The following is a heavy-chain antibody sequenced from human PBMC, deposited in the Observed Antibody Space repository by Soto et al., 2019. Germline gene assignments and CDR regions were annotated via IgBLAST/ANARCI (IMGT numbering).Heavy chain of an antibody. CDR2: IGGSGGIT. CDR1: GFTFSNYP. V-gene: IGHV3-23*01. J-gene: IGHJ4*02. D-gene: IGHD6-13*01. Sequence: PGGSLRLSCAASGFTFSNYPMSWVRQAPGKGLEWVSAIGGSGGITYYADSVKGRLTISRDISKNTLYLQMNGLRAEDTALYYCARAYSSSWNEFDSWGQGTLVTVSS. CDR3: ARAYSSSWNEFDS.